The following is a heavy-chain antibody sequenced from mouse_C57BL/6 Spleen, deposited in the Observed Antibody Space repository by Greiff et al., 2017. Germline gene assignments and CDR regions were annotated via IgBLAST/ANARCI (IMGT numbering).Heavy chain of an antibody. CDR1: GYTFTSYW. V-gene: IGHV1-50*01. CDR3: AKSGGRGGSHYLDY. Sequence: QVQLQQPGAELVKPGASVKLSCKASGYTFTSYWMQWVKQRPGQGLEWIGEIDPSDSYTNYNQKFKGKATLTVDTSSSTAHMQLSSLTSEDSAVDYGAKSGGRGGSHYLDYWGQGTTLTVSS. CDR2: IDPSDSYT. D-gene: IGHD6-1*01. J-gene: IGHJ2*01.